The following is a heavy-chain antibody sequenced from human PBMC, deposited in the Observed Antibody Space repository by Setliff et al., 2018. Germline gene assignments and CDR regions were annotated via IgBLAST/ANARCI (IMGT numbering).Heavy chain of an antibody. CDR3: AREGSIGWSQYFHH. V-gene: IGHV3-30*02. Sequence: GESLKISCTASESTFSSFGMHWVRQAPGKGLEWVGFIRYDGFKIYYAESVKGRFTISRDISTNTLFLEIDSLRSEDTGLYYCAREGSIGWSQYFHHWGQGTQVTVSS. D-gene: IGHD6-19*01. CDR1: ESTFSSFG. CDR2: IRYDGFKI. J-gene: IGHJ1*01.